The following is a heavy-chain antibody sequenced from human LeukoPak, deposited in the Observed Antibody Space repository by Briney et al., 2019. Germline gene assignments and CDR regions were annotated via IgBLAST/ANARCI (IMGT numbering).Heavy chain of an antibody. CDR1: GYTFTNFA. CDR2: IIPIFGTA. Sequence: SVKVSCKASGYTFTNFAISWVRQAPGQGLEWMGGIIPIFGTANYAQKFQGRVTITADESTSTAYMELSSLRSEDTAVYYCARGDRFDPWGQGTLVTVSS. J-gene: IGHJ5*02. V-gene: IGHV1-69*13. CDR3: ARGDRFDP.